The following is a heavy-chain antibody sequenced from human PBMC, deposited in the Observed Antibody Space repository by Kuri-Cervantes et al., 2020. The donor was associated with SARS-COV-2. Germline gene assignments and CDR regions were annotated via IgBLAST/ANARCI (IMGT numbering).Heavy chain of an antibody. CDR1: GFTFSSYW. J-gene: IGHJ4*02. CDR2: IKQDGSEK. D-gene: IGHD6-6*01. CDR3: ARVPRSSSQTY. Sequence: LSLTCAASGFTFSSYWMSWVRQAPGKGLEWVANIKQDGSEKYYVDSVKGRFTISRDNAKNSLYLQMNSLRAGDTAVYYCARVPRSSSQTYWGQGTLVTVSS. V-gene: IGHV3-7*01.